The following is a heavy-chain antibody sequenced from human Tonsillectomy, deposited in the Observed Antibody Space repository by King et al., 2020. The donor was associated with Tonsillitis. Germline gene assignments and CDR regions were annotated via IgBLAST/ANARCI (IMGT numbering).Heavy chain of an antibody. CDR2: ISYDGSKK. V-gene: IGHV3-30*04. CDR3: ASANPPNYYDNSGLTDDHLDD. D-gene: IGHD3-22*01. CDR1: GFSFSSYA. Sequence: VQLVESGGGVVQPGRSLRLSCAASGFSFSSYAMHWVRQAPGKGLEWVAVISYDGSKKYYADSVKGRFTISRDNSKNRLYLQMNSLRADDTAVYYCASANPPNYYDNSGLTDDHLDDWGQGTLVTVSS. J-gene: IGHJ4*02.